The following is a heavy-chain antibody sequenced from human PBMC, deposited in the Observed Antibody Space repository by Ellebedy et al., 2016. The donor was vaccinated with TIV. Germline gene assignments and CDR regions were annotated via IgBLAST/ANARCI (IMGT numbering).Heavy chain of an antibody. CDR1: GYSFTSYY. D-gene: IGHD1-1*01. CDR3: AREGAQLERHFDY. J-gene: IGHJ4*02. Sequence: ASVKVSCXTSGYSFTSYYIHWVRQAPGQGLEWMGIINPSGGSTSYAQKFQGRVTMTRDTSTSLVYMELSSLRSEDTAMYYCAREGAQLERHFDYWGRGTLVTVSS. V-gene: IGHV1-46*01. CDR2: INPSGGST.